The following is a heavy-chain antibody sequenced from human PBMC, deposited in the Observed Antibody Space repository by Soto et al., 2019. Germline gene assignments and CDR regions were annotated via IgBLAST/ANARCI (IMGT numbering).Heavy chain of an antibody. D-gene: IGHD1-1*01. CDR3: ARESIMVERRKGVYDMDV. J-gene: IGHJ6*02. CDR2: ISAYNGNT. Sequence: QVQLVQSGAEVKKPGASVKVSCKASGYTFTSYGISWVRQAPGQGLEWMGWISAYNGNTNYAQKLQGRVTMTTDTSTSTAYMELRSLRSDDTAVYYCARESIMVERRKGVYDMDVWGQGTTVTVSS. V-gene: IGHV1-18*04. CDR1: GYTFTSYG.